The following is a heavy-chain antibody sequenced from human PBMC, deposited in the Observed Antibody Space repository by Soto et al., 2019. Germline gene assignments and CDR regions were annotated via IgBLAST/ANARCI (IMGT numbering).Heavy chain of an antibody. CDR1: GFIFSDYA. CDR2: ISPAGTNQ. V-gene: IGHV3-30-3*02. D-gene: IGHD3-10*01. CDR3: AKKVNSGPGNQYLDY. J-gene: IGHJ4*02. Sequence: PXGTLRLSCVASGFIFSDYAMHWARQAPGKCLEWVALISPAGTNQYYADSAKGRFTISRDNSKNTLYLQMNSLRAEDTAVYYCAKKVNSGPGNQYLDYGGQGT.